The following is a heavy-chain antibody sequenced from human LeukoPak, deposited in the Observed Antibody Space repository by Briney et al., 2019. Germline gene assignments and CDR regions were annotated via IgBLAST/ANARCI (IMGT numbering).Heavy chain of an antibody. CDR3: ARVLWFGEEGSDY. V-gene: IGHV4-39*01. CDR1: GVSISSSNSY. D-gene: IGHD3-10*01. J-gene: IGHJ4*02. Sequence: SETLSLTCTVSGVSISSSNSYWGWIRQPPGKGLEWIGSIYYSGNTYYNASLKSQVSISIDTSKNQFSLRLTSVTAADTAVYYCARVLWFGEEGSDYWGQGTLVTVSS. CDR2: IYYSGNT.